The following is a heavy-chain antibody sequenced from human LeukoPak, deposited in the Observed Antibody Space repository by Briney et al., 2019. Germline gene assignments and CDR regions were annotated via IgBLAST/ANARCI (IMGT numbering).Heavy chain of an antibody. CDR1: GFTFSSYTFSTYA. Sequence: GGSLRLSCAASGFTFSSYTFSTYAMSWVRQAPGKGLEWVSAVSGSGVSTYYADSVKGRFTISRDNSKNTLYLQMNGLRAEDTAVYYCAKGVEDSGIYYYYYMDVWGKGTTVTASS. V-gene: IGHV3-23*01. CDR2: VSGSGVST. CDR3: AKGVEDSGIYYYYYMDV. D-gene: IGHD2-15*01. J-gene: IGHJ6*03.